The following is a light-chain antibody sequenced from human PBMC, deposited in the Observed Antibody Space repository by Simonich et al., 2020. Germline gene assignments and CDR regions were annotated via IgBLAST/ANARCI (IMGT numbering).Light chain of an antibody. Sequence: IQMTQSPSSLSASVGDRVTITCRTSHRISRALAWYQQKPGKAPKLLIYDASSLESRIPSRFSGSGSGTDFTLTISSLQPDDFATYYCQQYNSYSRTFGQGTKVEIK. CDR1: HRISRA. V-gene: IGKV1-13*02. CDR3: QQYNSYSRT. CDR2: DAS. J-gene: IGKJ1*01.